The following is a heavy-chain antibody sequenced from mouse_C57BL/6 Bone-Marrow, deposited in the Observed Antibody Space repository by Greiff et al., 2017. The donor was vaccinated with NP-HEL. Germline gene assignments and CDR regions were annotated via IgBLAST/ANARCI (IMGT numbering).Heavy chain of an antibody. CDR1: GYTFTSYW. V-gene: IGHV1-64*01. CDR3: ARGYGNFPWFAY. Sequence: QVRLQQPGAELVKPGASVKLSCKASGYTFTSYWMHWVKQRPGQGLEWIGMIHPNSGSTNYNEKFKSKATLTVDKSSSTAYMQLSSLTSEDSAVYYCARGYGNFPWFAYWGQGTLVTVSA. J-gene: IGHJ3*01. D-gene: IGHD2-1*01. CDR2: IHPNSGST.